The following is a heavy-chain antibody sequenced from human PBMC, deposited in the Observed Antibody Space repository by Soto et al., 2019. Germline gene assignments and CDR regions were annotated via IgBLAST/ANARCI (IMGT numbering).Heavy chain of an antibody. D-gene: IGHD6-13*01. V-gene: IGHV3-23*01. CDR3: ARAYSSWYWDF. J-gene: IGHJ4*02. CDR2: ISGSGRST. CDR1: GFTFSNYA. Sequence: GGSLRLSCAASGFTFSNYAMTWVRQAPGKGLEWVSAISGSGRSTYYADSVKGRFTISRDNSKNTQYLQMNSLRAEDTAVYYCARAYSSWYWDFWGQGTLVTVSS.